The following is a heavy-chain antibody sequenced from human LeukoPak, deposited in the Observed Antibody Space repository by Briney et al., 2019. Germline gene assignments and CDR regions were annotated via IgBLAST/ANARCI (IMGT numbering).Heavy chain of an antibody. CDR3: ARDLHYYDSSGYSLAGY. CDR2: ISSSSSTI. V-gene: IGHV3-48*01. Sequence: GGSLRLSCAASGFTFSSYSMNWVRQAPGKGLEWVSYISSSSSTIYYADSVKGRFTISRDNAKNSPYLQMNSLRAEDTAVYYCARDLHYYDSSGYSLAGYWGQGTLVTVSS. D-gene: IGHD3-22*01. J-gene: IGHJ4*02. CDR1: GFTFSSYS.